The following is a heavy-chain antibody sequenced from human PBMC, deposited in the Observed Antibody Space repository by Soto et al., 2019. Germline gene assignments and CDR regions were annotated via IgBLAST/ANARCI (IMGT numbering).Heavy chain of an antibody. CDR3: ARGGRYSSSSGHDY. CDR1: GFTFSSYA. D-gene: IGHD6-6*01. CDR2: ISGSGGST. J-gene: IGHJ4*02. Sequence: GGSLRLSCAASGFTFSSYAMSWVRQAPGKGLEWVSAISGSGGSTYYADSVKGRVTMTRDTSISTAYMELSRLRSDDTAVYYCARGGRYSSSSGHDYWGQGTLVTVSS. V-gene: IGHV3-23*01.